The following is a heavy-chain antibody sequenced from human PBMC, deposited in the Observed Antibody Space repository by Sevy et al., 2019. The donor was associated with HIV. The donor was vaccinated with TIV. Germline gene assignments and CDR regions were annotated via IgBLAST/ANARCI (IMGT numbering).Heavy chain of an antibody. V-gene: IGHV4-39*01. D-gene: IGHD3-16*01. CDR2: VYYSEDT. CDR3: ARHRVHDYVQGTSGAFDV. J-gene: IGHJ2*01. Sequence: SETLSLTCTVSSDSISSSSYFWGWVRQPPGKGLEWIASVYYSEDTYYNPSLKSRVTVSIDTSTNKFFLKVTSVTAADTAVYYCARHRVHDYVQGTSGAFDVWGRGTRVTVSS. CDR1: SDSISSSSYF.